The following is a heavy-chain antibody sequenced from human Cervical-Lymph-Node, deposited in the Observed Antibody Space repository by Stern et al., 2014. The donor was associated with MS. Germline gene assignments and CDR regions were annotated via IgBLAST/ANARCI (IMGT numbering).Heavy chain of an antibody. CDR2: IWYDGSNK. Sequence: VQLVESGGGVVQPGRSLRLSCAASGFTFSSYGMHWVRQAPGKGLEWVAVIWYDGSNKYYAAALKGRFTISRDNSKNTLYLQMNSLRAEDTAVYYCARDPTMTTVVTTFDYWGQGTLVTVSS. V-gene: IGHV3-33*01. CDR3: ARDPTMTTVVTTFDY. D-gene: IGHD4-23*01. CDR1: GFTFSSYG. J-gene: IGHJ4*02.